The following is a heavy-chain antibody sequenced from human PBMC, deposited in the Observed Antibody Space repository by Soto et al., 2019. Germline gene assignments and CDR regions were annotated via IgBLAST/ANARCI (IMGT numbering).Heavy chain of an antibody. V-gene: IGHV3-74*01. Sequence: EVLLVESGGGLVQPGGSLRLSCAASGFNFNFFWMHWVRQAPGKGLVWVSRINGDGSTTDYADSVKGRFTISRDNAKNTLFLQMDSLRVEDTAVHYCVRDSPTNLEDADTVASWFDPWGQGTLVTVSS. J-gene: IGHJ5*02. CDR3: VRDSPTNLEDADTVASWFDP. CDR1: GFNFNFFW. D-gene: IGHD5-12*01. CDR2: INGDGSTT.